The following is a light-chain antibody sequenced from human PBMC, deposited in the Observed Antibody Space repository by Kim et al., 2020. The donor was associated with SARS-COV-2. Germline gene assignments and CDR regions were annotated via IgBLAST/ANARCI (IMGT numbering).Light chain of an antibody. CDR2: AAS. Sequence: DIQMTQSPSSLSASVGDRVTITCRASQGISNYLAWFQLKPGKAPKLLIYAASALQAGVPARFSGSGSGTDFTLTVTSLQPEDVATYYCNMCASARWMFGEGTTMGIK. CDR3: NMCASARWM. V-gene: IGKV1-27*01. CDR1: QGISNY. J-gene: IGKJ1*01.